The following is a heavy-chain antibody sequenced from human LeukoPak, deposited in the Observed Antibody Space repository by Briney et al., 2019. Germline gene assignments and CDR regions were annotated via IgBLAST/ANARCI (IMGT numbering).Heavy chain of an antibody. CDR3: AGGLGGYYYYYYMDV. V-gene: IGHV3-7*01. CDR1: GFTFTTYW. Sequence: GESLRLSCAASGFTFTTYWMTWVRQAPGKGLEWVANINQDGTEKYYVDSVKGRFTISRDNAKNSLYLQMNSLRAEDTAVYYCAGGLGGYYYYYYMDVWGKGTTVTISS. CDR2: INQDGTEK. J-gene: IGHJ6*03. D-gene: IGHD3-10*01.